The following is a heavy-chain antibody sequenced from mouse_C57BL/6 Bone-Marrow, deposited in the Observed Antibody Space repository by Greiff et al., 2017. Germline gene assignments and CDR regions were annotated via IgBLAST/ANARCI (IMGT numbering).Heavy chain of an antibody. V-gene: IGHV1-55*01. CDR3: ARPHGYYHYAMDY. CDR1: GYTFTSYW. CDR2: IYPGSGST. Sequence: QVQLQQPGAELVKPGASVKMSCKAYGYTFTSYWITWVKQRPGQGLEWIGDIYPGSGSTNYNEKFKSKATLTVDTSSSTAYMQLSSLTSEDSAVYYCARPHGYYHYAMDYWGQGTSVTVSS. J-gene: IGHJ4*01. D-gene: IGHD2-3*01.